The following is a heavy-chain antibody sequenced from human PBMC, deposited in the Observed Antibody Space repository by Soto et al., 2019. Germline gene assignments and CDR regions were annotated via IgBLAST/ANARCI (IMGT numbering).Heavy chain of an antibody. CDR2: IYWDDDK. CDR3: AHLPWKQLWPRAPVVX. J-gene: IGHJ4*02. CDR1: GFSLSTSGVG. D-gene: IGHD5-18*01. V-gene: IGHV2-5*02. Sequence: SGPTLVNPTQTLTLTCTFSGFSLSTSGVGVGWIRQPPGKALEWLALIYWDDDKRYSPSLKSRLTITKDTSKNQLVLTMTNMDPVDTATYYCAHLPWKQLWPRAPVVXWGQGSPVTVSS.